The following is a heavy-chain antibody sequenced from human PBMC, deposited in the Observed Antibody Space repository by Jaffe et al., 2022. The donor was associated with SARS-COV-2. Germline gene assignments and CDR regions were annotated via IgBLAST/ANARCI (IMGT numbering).Heavy chain of an antibody. CDR1: GFTFSNAW. CDR2: IKSKTDGGTT. J-gene: IGHJ4*02. CDR3: TTEWGQQQITFR. V-gene: IGHV3-15*01. D-gene: IGHD6-13*01. Sequence: EVQLVESGGGLVKPGGSLRLSCAASGFTFSNAWMSWVRQAPGKGLEWVGRIKSKTDGGTTDYAAPVKGRFTISRDDSKNTLYLQMNSLKTEDTAVYYCTTEWGQQQITFRWGQGTLVTVSS.